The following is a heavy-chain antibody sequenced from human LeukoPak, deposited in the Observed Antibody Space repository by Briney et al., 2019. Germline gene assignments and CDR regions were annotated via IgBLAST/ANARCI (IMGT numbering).Heavy chain of an antibody. CDR2: VSYDGTSE. Sequence: PGGSLRLSCGASGFRFSRHDMHWVRQSPGKGREWVAAVSYDGTSEKYEDSVKGRFTISRDNSKSTLYLQMNSLRVEDPAVYYCAKACLSGYSYGCFGSWGQGTLVTVSS. V-gene: IGHV3-30*04. J-gene: IGHJ5*01. D-gene: IGHD5-18*01. CDR3: AKACLSGYSYGCFGS. CDR1: GFRFSRHD.